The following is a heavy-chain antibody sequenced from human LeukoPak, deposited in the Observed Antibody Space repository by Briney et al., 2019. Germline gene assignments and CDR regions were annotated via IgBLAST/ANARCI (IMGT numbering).Heavy chain of an antibody. D-gene: IGHD2-15*01. Sequence: GGSLRLSCAASGFTFSSYAMTWVRQAPGKGLEWVSTISSSGGSTYYADSVKGRFTISRDNSKNTLYLQMNSLRAEDTAVYYCAKDEYCSGGSCYSLPNNWFDPWGQGTLVTVSS. CDR2: ISSSGGST. V-gene: IGHV3-23*01. CDR3: AKDEYCSGGSCYSLPNNWFDP. CDR1: GFTFSSYA. J-gene: IGHJ5*02.